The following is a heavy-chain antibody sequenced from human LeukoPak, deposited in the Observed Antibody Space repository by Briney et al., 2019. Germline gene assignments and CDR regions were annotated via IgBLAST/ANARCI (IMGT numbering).Heavy chain of an antibody. V-gene: IGHV4-59*01. J-gene: IGHJ3*02. CDR1: GGSISSYY. D-gene: IGHD3-16*01. CDR2: IYYSGST. CDR3: ARDPQRGDGFDI. Sequence: TSETLSLTCTVSGGSISSYYWSWIRQPPGKGLEWIGYIYYSGSTNYNPSLKSRVTISVDTSKNQFSLKLSSVTAADTAVYYCARDPQRGDGFDIWGQGTMVTVSS.